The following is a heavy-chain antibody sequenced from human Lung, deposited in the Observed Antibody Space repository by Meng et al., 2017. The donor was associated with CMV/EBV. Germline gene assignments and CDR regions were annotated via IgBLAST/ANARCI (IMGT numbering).Heavy chain of an antibody. CDR1: GYFISSGYY. Sequence: SELLSLSCTVSGYFISSGYYWGWIRQPPGKGLEWIGSIYHSGSTYYNPALKSRVTISVDTSKNQSSLKVSSVTAAHTAVYHCARSSSRVFGFDPWGQGPLVTVSS. CDR3: ARSSSRVFGFDP. J-gene: IGHJ5*02. CDR2: IYHSGST. D-gene: IGHD6-6*01. V-gene: IGHV4-38-2*02.